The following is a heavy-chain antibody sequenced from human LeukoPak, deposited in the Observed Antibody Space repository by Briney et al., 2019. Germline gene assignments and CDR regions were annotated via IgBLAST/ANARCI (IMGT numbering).Heavy chain of an antibody. V-gene: IGHV4-39*07. Sequence: SETLSLTCTVSGVSISSYYWSWIRQPPGNGLEWIGSIYYSGSTYYNPSLKSRVAISVDTSKNQFSLKLNSVTAADTAVYYCARVSGYDWESFYDYWGQGTLVTVSS. CDR2: IYYSGST. D-gene: IGHD5-12*01. CDR3: ARVSGYDWESFYDY. CDR1: GVSISSYY. J-gene: IGHJ4*02.